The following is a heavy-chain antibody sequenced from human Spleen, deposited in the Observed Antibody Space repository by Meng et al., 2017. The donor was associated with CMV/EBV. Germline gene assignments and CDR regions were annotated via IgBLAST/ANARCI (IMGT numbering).Heavy chain of an antibody. CDR1: GFTFHDYA. V-gene: IGHV3-9*01. CDR2: ISWNSDFT. Sequence: SLKISCAASGFTFHDYAMHWVRQAPGKGLEWVSGISWNSDFTAYADSVKGRFTISRDNAKNSLFLQMISLGTEDTAFYHCTKDIGAARLANFDYWGQGTLVTVSS. J-gene: IGHJ4*02. CDR3: TKDIGAARLANFDY. D-gene: IGHD6-6*01.